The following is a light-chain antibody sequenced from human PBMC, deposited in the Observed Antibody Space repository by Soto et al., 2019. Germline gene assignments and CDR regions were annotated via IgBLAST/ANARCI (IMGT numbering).Light chain of an antibody. Sequence: DIQMTQSPSSLSASAGDRVTITCRASQSISTSLNWYQQKPGKAPKLLIYGVSSLQNGVPSRLSGSGSGTDFTLSISSLQPEDSATYYCQQNYKTPYTFGQGTKLEIK. V-gene: IGKV1-39*01. J-gene: IGKJ2*01. CDR1: QSISTS. CDR3: QQNYKTPYT. CDR2: GVS.